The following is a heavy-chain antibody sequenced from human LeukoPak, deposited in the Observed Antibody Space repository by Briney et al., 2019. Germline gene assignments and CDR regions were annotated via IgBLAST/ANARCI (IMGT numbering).Heavy chain of an antibody. CDR2: ISSSGSTI. CDR1: GFTFSSYE. V-gene: IGHV3-48*03. J-gene: IGHJ5*02. CDR3: ARLGLRGFGGFDP. Sequence: PGGSLRLSCAASGFTFSSYEMNWVRQAPGKGLEWVSYISSSGSTIYYADTVKGRFTISRDNAKNSLYLQMNSLRAEDTAVYYCARLGLRGFGGFDPWGQGTLVTVSS. D-gene: IGHD4-17*01.